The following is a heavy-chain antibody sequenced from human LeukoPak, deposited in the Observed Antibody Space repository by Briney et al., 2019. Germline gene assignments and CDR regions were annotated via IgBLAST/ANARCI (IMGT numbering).Heavy chain of an antibody. V-gene: IGHV4-39*01. CDR3: ARREGARPMDY. CDR2: IYYDGST. Sequence: PSETLSLTCTVSGGSFSINNYYWTWIRQPPGKGLEWIGSIYYDGSTYYYPSLKSRVTISADASKNQFSLKLSSVTAADTAIYYCARREGARPMDYWGQGILVTVSS. CDR1: GGSFSINNYY. D-gene: IGHD6-6*01. J-gene: IGHJ4*02.